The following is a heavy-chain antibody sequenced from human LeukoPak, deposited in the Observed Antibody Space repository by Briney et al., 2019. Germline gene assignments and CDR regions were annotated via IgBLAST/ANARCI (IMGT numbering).Heavy chain of an antibody. D-gene: IGHD6-6*01. Sequence: GASVKVSCKASGYTFTCYYMHWVRQAPGQGLEWMGWINPNSGGTNYAQKFQGRVTMTRDTSISTAYMELSRLRSDDTAVYYCARVDSSSGFYMDVWGKGTTVTVSS. CDR2: INPNSGGT. CDR1: GYTFTCYY. CDR3: ARVDSSSGFYMDV. J-gene: IGHJ6*03. V-gene: IGHV1-2*02.